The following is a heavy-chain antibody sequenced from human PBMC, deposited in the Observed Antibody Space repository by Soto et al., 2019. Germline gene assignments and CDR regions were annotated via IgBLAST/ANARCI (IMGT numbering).Heavy chain of an antibody. V-gene: IGHV3-33*01. Sequence: GGSLRLSCAASGFTFSSYGMHWVRQAPGKGLEWVAVIWYDGSNKYYADSVKGRFTISRDNSKNTLYLQMNSLRAEDTAVYYCARDAEGPYYDFWSGLTYYYYGMDVWGQGTTVTVSS. CDR1: GFTFSSYG. CDR2: IWYDGSNK. J-gene: IGHJ6*02. D-gene: IGHD3-3*01. CDR3: ARDAEGPYYDFWSGLTYYYYGMDV.